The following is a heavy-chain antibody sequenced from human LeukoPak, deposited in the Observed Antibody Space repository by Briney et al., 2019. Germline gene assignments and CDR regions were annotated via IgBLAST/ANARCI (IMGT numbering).Heavy chain of an antibody. V-gene: IGHV3-21*01. J-gene: IGHJ6*02. Sequence: GGSLRLSCAASGFTFSSYSMNWVRQAPGKGLEWVSSISSSSSYIYYADSVKGRFTISRDNAKNSLYLQMNSLRAEDTAVYYCARVAEHITLYGMDVWGQGTTVTVSS. CDR1: GFTFSSYS. CDR3: ARVAEHITLYGMDV. CDR2: ISSSSSYI. D-gene: IGHD3-10*01.